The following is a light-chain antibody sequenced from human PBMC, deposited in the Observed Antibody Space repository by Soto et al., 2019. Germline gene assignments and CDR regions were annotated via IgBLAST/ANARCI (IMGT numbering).Light chain of an antibody. CDR1: QSISTY. V-gene: IGKV3-11*01. J-gene: IGKJ2*01. Sequence: EIVLTQSPATLSLSPGERATLFCRASQSISTYLAWYQQKSGQAPRLLIYDASNRATGIPARFSGGGSETDFTLTVSSLEPEDFAVYYCQQRSNWPPTFGQGTKLEI. CDR3: QQRSNWPPT. CDR2: DAS.